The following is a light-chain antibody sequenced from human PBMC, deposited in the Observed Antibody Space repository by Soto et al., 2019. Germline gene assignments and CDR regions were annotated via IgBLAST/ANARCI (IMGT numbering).Light chain of an antibody. Sequence: QSALTQPASVSGSPGQSITISCTGTSSDVGSYNLVSWYQQHPGKAPKLMIYEGSKRPSGVSNRFSGSKSGNTASLTISGLQAEDEADYYCTSFTSDNLYVFGTGTKLTVL. CDR2: EGS. V-gene: IGLV2-14*02. J-gene: IGLJ1*01. CDR3: TSFTSDNLYV. CDR1: SSDVGSYNL.